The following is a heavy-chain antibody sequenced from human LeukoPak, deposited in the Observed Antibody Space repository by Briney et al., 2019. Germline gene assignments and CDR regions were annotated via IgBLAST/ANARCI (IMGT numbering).Heavy chain of an antibody. CDR3: ARDSSEYSSSWAYFDY. CDR1: GFTLSTNA. V-gene: IGHV3-33*08. J-gene: IGHJ4*02. Sequence: GGSLRLSCLTSGFTLSTNAMSWVRQAPGKGLEWVAVIWYDGSNKYYADSVKGRFTISRDNSKNTLYLQMNSLRAEDTAVYYCARDSSEYSSSWAYFDYWGQGTLVTVSS. D-gene: IGHD6-13*01. CDR2: IWYDGSNK.